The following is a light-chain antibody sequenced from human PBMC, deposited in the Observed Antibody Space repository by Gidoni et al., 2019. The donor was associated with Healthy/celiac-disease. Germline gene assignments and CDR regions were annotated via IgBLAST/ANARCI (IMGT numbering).Light chain of an antibody. J-gene: IGKJ1*01. Sequence: LSCRASQSVSSNLAWYQQKPCQAPSLLISGASTRSTGIPARFRGSGSGTEFSLTISSLPSEDFAVYYCQQYNNWPPSTFGQGTKVEIK. CDR2: GAS. CDR1: QSVSSN. V-gene: IGKV3-15*01. CDR3: QQYNNWPPST.